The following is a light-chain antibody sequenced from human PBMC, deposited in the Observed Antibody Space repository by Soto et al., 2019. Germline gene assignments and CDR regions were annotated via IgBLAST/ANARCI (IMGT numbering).Light chain of an antibody. V-gene: IGLV2-14*01. Sequence: QSALTQPASVSGSPGQSITISCTGTSSDVGGYNYVSWYQHHPDKAPKLLIYEVSNRPSGVSNRFSASKSGNTASLTISGLQAEDEADYYCSSYTNSGSVFGGGTKLTVL. J-gene: IGLJ2*01. CDR2: EVS. CDR1: SSDVGGYNY. CDR3: SSYTNSGSV.